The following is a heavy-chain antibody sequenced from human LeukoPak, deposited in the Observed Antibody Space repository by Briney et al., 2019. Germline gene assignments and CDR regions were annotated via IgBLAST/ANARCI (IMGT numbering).Heavy chain of an antibody. V-gene: IGHV4-59*01. J-gene: IGHJ4*02. D-gene: IGHD4-17*01. Sequence: SETLSLTCTVSGGSISSYYWSWIRLPPGKGLEWIGYIYYSGSTNYNPSLKSRVTISVDTSKNQFSLKLSSVTAADTAVYYCARAFYGDFDYWGQGTLVTVSS. CDR1: GGSISSYY. CDR3: ARAFYGDFDY. CDR2: IYYSGST.